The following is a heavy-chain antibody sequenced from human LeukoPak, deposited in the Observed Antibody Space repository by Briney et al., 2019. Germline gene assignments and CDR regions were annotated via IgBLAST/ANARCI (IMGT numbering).Heavy chain of an antibody. CDR2: ISSNGGST. CDR3: ARGRIQLWVPFDY. J-gene: IGHJ4*02. D-gene: IGHD5-18*01. Sequence: RSGGSLRLSCAASGFTFSSYAMHWVRQAPGKGLEYVSAISSNGGSTHYANSVKGRFTISRDNYKNTLYLQMGSLRAEDMAVYYCARGRIQLWVPFDYWGQGTLVTASS. V-gene: IGHV3-64*01. CDR1: GFTFSSYA.